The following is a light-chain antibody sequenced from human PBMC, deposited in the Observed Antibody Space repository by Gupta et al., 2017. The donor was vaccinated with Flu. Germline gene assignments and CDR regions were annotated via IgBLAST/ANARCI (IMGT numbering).Light chain of an antibody. Sequence: QSALTQPASVSGSPGQSIIISCTGTSSDVGGYNYVSWYQQHPGKAPKLMIYDVSYRPSGVSNHFSGSKSGNTASLTISGLQAEDEADYYCSSYTSSNTFVFGTGTKVTVL. J-gene: IGLJ1*01. CDR2: DVS. V-gene: IGLV2-14*01. CDR3: SSYTSSNTFV. CDR1: SSDVGGYNY.